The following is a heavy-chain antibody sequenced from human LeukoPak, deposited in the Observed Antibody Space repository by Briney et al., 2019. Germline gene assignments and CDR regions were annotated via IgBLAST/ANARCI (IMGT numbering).Heavy chain of an antibody. CDR1: GFTFSSNW. D-gene: IGHD3-3*01. CDR3: AKGTVRFLEWSQRGYFDY. CDR2: ISSVVDKT. Sequence: PGGSLRLSCAASGFTFSSNWMSWVRQAPGKGLEWVSSISSVVDKTYHAGSVKGRFTISRDNSKNTLYLQMNGLRAEDTAVYYCAKGTVRFLEWSQRGYFDYWGQGILVTVSS. J-gene: IGHJ4*02. V-gene: IGHV3-23*01.